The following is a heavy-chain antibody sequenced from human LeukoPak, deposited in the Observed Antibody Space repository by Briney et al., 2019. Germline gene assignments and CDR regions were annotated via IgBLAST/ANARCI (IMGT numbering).Heavy chain of an antibody. V-gene: IGHV1-8*03. CDR3: ARAPPYSSSSNYMDV. D-gene: IGHD6-6*01. Sequence: GASVKVSCKASGYTFTTYDINWVRQATGQGLEWMGWMNPNSGNTGYAQKFQGRVTITRNTSISTAYMELSSLRSEDTAVYYCARAPPYSSSSNYMDVWGKGTTVTVSS. J-gene: IGHJ6*03. CDR1: GYTFTTYD. CDR2: MNPNSGNT.